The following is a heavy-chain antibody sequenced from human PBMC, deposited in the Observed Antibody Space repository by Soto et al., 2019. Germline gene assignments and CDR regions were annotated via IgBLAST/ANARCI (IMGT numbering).Heavy chain of an antibody. D-gene: IGHD6-19*01. CDR1: GGSFRGYY. Sequence: SDTLSLTCAVYGGSFRGYYWRLIRPPQEKGLEWIGEINHSGSTYYNPSLKSRVTISVDTSKNQFSLKLSSVTAADTAVYYCARDNRDHSSGRYYYGMDVWGQGTTVTV. CDR3: ARDNRDHSSGRYYYGMDV. J-gene: IGHJ6*02. V-gene: IGHV4-34*09. CDR2: INHSGST.